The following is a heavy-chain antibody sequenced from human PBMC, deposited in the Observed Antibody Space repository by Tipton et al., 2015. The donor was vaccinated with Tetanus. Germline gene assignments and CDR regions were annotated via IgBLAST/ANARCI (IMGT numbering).Heavy chain of an antibody. CDR3: AKACGVILTVTPFDF. CDR2: IGATGAI. V-gene: IGHV3-48*01. Sequence: SLRLSCTTSGFTFSSYSMNWFRQAPGKGLEWVSYIGATGAIYYADSVKVRFTISRDNAKNSMYLEMKSLRPEDTALYFCAKACGVILTVTPFDFWGQGTLVTVSS. CDR1: GFTFSSYS. J-gene: IGHJ4*02. D-gene: IGHD2-21*01.